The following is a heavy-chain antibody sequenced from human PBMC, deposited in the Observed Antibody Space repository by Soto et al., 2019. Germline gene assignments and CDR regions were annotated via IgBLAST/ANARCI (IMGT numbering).Heavy chain of an antibody. CDR3: ATAARYFDWYAYYFDY. Sequence: GASVKVSCKVSGYTLTELSMHWVRQAPGKGLEWMGGFDPEDGETIYAQKFQGRVTMTEDTSTDTAYMELSSLRSEDTVVYYCATAARYFDWYAYYFDYWGQGTLVTVSS. CDR1: GYTLTELS. D-gene: IGHD3-9*01. J-gene: IGHJ4*02. CDR2: FDPEDGET. V-gene: IGHV1-24*01.